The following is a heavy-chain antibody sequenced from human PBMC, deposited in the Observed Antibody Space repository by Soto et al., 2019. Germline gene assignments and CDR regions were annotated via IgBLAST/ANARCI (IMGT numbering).Heavy chain of an antibody. D-gene: IGHD3-22*01. J-gene: IGHJ4*02. Sequence: GXLRLSCAASGFXFRNYALNWVRQAPGKGREWVSVISGSGGSTYYADSVKRRFTVSRDNSKNTVFLQMNSLRAEDTAVYFCAKGMYYYDSSGYRLFDFWGQGTLVTVSS. CDR1: GFXFRNYA. V-gene: IGHV3-23*01. CDR2: ISGSGGST. CDR3: AKGMYYYDSSGYRLFDF.